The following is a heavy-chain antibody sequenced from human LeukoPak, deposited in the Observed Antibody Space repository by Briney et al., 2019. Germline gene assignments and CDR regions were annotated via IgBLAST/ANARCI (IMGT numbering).Heavy chain of an antibody. J-gene: IGHJ5*02. V-gene: IGHV1-69*05. D-gene: IGHD3-9*01. CDR1: GGTFSSYA. CDR3: ARVVGSDILTGYINWFDP. CDR2: IIPIFGTA. Sequence: SVKVSCKASGGTFSSYAISWVRQALGQGLEWMGGIIPIFGTANYAQKFQGRVTITTDESTSTAYMELSSLRSEDTAVYYCARVVGSDILTGYINWFDPWGQGTLVTVSS.